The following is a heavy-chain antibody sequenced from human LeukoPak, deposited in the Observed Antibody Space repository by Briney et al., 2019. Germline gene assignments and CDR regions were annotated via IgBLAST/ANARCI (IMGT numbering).Heavy chain of an antibody. CDR2: ISYSSTYT. Sequence: PGGSLRLSCAASVFTFSDYYMTCIRQAPGKALEWVSYISYSSTYTNYADSVKGRFTISRDNAKNSLYLQMNNLRAEDSAVYYCARGVAPDYRGQGTLVTVSS. CDR3: ARGVAPDY. CDR1: VFTFSDYY. V-gene: IGHV3-11*05. J-gene: IGHJ4*02. D-gene: IGHD2-15*01.